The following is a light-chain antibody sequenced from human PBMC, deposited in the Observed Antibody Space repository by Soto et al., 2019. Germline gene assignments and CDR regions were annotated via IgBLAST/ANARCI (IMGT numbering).Light chain of an antibody. CDR2: GAF. Sequence: LLTQSPATLSLSPGERATLSCRASPSVANFVAWYQQKPGQAPRLLIYGAFNRATGIPARFSGSGSGTDFTLTISSLETEDSAVYYCQQRNIWPTVTFGHGTRLEIK. CDR1: PSVANF. CDR3: QQRNIWPTVT. V-gene: IGKV3-11*01. J-gene: IGKJ5*01.